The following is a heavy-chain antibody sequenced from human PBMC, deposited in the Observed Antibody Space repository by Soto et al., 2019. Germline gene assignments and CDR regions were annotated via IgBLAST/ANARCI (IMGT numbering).Heavy chain of an antibody. D-gene: IGHD6-6*01. CDR2: IYYSGNT. Sequence: QLQLQESGPGLVKPSETLSLTCSVSSASLSSSTYYWSWIRQPPGRGPEWIGSIYYSGNTYYKPSRESRVSISIDTSRNQFSLKLTSATAADTGVYYCASSSPFHYWGPGILVTVSS. J-gene: IGHJ4*02. CDR3: ASSSPFHY. V-gene: IGHV4-39*01. CDR1: SASLSSSTYY.